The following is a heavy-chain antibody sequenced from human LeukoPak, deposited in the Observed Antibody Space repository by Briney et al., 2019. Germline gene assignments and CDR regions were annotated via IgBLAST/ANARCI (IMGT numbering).Heavy chain of an antibody. Sequence: PGGSLRLSCSTSGFTFSSYAMHWVRQAPGKGLEYVSAIGINGGTTFYADSVKGRFTISRDNSKNTLYLQMSSLRAEDTAVYFCVKDYRTGVVIPLFDYWGRGTLVTVSS. J-gene: IGHJ4*02. CDR3: VKDYRTGVVIPLFDY. CDR1: GFTFSSYA. CDR2: IGINGGTT. D-gene: IGHD4-23*01. V-gene: IGHV3-64D*09.